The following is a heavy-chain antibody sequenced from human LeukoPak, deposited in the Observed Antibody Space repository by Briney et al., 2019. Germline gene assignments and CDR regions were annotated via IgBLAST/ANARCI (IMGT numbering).Heavy chain of an antibody. CDR1: GFTFSSYA. D-gene: IGHD3-22*01. CDR3: AKKAGSGYYYPFDF. V-gene: IGHV3-23*01. CDR2: ITGSGGGT. J-gene: IGHJ4*02. Sequence: GGSLRLSCAASGFTFSSYAMSWVRQAPGKGLEGVSTITGSGGGTSYADAVKGRFIISRDNSNNTLYLQMNRLRAEDTAIYYCAKKAGSGYYYPFDFWGQGTLVTVSS.